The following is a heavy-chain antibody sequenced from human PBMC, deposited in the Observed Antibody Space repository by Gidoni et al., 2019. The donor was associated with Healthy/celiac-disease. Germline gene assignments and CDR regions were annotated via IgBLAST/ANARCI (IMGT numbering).Heavy chain of an antibody. CDR1: GFTFSSYA. J-gene: IGHJ6*02. D-gene: IGHD2-15*01. CDR3: AKGGYCSGGSCYEYYYYGMDV. CDR2: ISGSGGST. V-gene: IGHV3-23*01. Sequence: EVPLLESGGGLVQPGGSLRLSCSASGFTFSSYAMRWVRQAPGKGLEWVSAISGSGGSTYYADSVKGRLTISRDNSKNTLYLQMNSLRAEDTAVYYCAKGGYCSGGSCYEYYYYGMDVWGQGTTVTVSS.